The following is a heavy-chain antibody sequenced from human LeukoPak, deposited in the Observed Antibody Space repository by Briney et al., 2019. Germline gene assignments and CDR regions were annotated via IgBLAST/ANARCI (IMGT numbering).Heavy chain of an antibody. J-gene: IGHJ3*02. Sequence: GGSLRLSCAASGFTFSSYGMHWVRQAPGKGLEWVAVISYDGSNKYYADSVKGRFTISRDNSKNTLYLQMNSLRAEDTAVYYCAKAPIAAAAIDAFDIWGQGTMVTVSS. CDR3: AKAPIAAAAIDAFDI. CDR2: ISYDGSNK. CDR1: GFTFSSYG. V-gene: IGHV3-30*18. D-gene: IGHD6-13*01.